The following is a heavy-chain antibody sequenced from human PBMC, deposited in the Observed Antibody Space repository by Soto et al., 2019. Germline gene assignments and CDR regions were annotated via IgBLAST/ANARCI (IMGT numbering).Heavy chain of an antibody. D-gene: IGHD6-13*01. V-gene: IGHV4-4*07. CDR3: ARALSSAAGLYFDF. J-gene: IGHJ4*02. Sequence: ASETLSLTCTVSGGSISSYYWSWIRQPAGKGMEWIGRIHTTDGTNYNPSLKSRVTMSIDTSNNRFSLKLSSLTAADTAVYYCARALSSAAGLYFDFWGQGTLVTVSS. CDR1: GGSISSYY. CDR2: IHTTDGT.